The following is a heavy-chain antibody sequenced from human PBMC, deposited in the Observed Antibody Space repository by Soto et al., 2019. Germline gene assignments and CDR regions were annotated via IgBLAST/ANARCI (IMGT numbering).Heavy chain of an antibody. V-gene: IGHV3-23*01. D-gene: IGHD1-7*01. CDR2: ISGSGGST. Sequence: GGSLRLSCAASGFTFSSYAMSWVRQAPGKGLEWVSAISGSGGSTYYADSGKGRFTISRDNSKNTLYLQMKSLRAEDTAVYYCAKDRFQPELRGDLDYWGQGTLVTVSS. CDR3: AKDRFQPELRGDLDY. CDR1: GFTFSSYA. J-gene: IGHJ4*02.